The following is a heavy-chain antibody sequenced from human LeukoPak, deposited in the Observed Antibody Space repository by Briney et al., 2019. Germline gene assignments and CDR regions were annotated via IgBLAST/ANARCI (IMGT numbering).Heavy chain of an antibody. CDR2: IYPSGRT. CDR1: GGSISSYY. J-gene: IGHJ4*02. CDR3: ARDWVGELPHY. D-gene: IGHD3-10*01. Sequence: SETLSLTCTVSGGSISSYYWSWIRQPAGKGLEWIGRIYPSGRTNYNSSLKSRVTMSVDTSKNQSSLKLTSVTAADTAVYYCARDWVGELPHYWGQGTLVTVSS. V-gene: IGHV4-4*07.